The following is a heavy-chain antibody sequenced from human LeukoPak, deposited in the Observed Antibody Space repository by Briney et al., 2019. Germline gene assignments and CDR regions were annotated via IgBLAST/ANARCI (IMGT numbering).Heavy chain of an antibody. CDR1: GFTFSSYS. CDR2: INSDGNSA. CDR3: ARGGVGAMSDY. J-gene: IGHJ4*02. Sequence: GGSLRLSCAASGFTFSSYSMNWVRQAPGKGLVWVSHINSDGNSASYADSVKGRFTISRDNTKNTLFLQMNSLRAEDTAVYYCARGGVGAMSDYWGQGTLVTVSS. D-gene: IGHD1-26*01. V-gene: IGHV3-74*01.